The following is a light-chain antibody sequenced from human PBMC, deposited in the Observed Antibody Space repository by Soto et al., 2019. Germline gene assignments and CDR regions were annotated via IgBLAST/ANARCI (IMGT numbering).Light chain of an antibody. Sequence: DIQMTQSPSSLSASVGDRVTITCRASQNIGSSLNWYQQKPGKAPKALIYGASSLRSGVPSRFSGSGSETDFTLTIRSLQPDDFATYYCQQSSTATRKFGQGTKVEIK. CDR2: GAS. J-gene: IGKJ1*01. CDR3: QQSSTATRK. CDR1: QNIGSS. V-gene: IGKV1-39*01.